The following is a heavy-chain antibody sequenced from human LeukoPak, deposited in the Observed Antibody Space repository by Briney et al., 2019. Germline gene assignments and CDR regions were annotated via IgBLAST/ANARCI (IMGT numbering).Heavy chain of an antibody. CDR3: ARMCSGGSCYHQSDY. J-gene: IGHJ4*02. D-gene: IGHD2-15*01. CDR1: GGSISSYY. V-gene: IGHV4-4*07. Sequence: SETLSLTCTVSGGSISSYYWSWIRQPAGKGLEWIGRIYTSGSTNYNPSLKSRVTMSVDTSKNQFSLKLSSVTAADTAVYYCARMCSGGSCYHQSDYWGQGTLVTVSS. CDR2: IYTSGST.